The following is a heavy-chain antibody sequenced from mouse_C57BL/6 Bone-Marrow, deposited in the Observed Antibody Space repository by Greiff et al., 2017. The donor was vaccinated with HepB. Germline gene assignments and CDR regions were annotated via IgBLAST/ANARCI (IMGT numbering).Heavy chain of an antibody. CDR2: IHPNSGST. V-gene: IGHV1-64*01. Sequence: QVQLQQPGAELVKPGASVKLSCKASGYTFTSYWMHWVKQRPGQGLEWIGMIHPNSGSTNYNEKFKSKATLTVDKSSSTAYRQLSSLTSEDSAVYYCARSGVTTVVAPFAYWGQGTLVTGSA. J-gene: IGHJ3*01. CDR1: GYTFTSYW. CDR3: ARSGVTTVVAPFAY. D-gene: IGHD1-1*01.